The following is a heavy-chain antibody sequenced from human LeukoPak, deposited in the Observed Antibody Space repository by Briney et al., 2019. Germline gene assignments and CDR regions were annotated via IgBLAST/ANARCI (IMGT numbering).Heavy chain of an antibody. CDR3: ARDKAHSYGRYFDP. Sequence: SGTLSLTCTVSGGSISTYYWNWSRQTPGKGLEWIGHISNGRTDYNPSLKSRVTISIHTSKNQFSLKLPSVTAADTAVYYCARDKAHSYGRYFDPWGQGALVIVSS. J-gene: IGHJ5*02. D-gene: IGHD5-18*01. V-gene: IGHV4-59*01. CDR1: GGSISTYY. CDR2: ISNGRT.